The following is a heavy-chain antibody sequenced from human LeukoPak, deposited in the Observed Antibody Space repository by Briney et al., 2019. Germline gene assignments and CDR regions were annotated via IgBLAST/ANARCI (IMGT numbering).Heavy chain of an antibody. CDR3: AREGPVVSDYYDSSGYYSFDY. CDR2: IIPIFGTA. D-gene: IGHD3-22*01. CDR1: GGTFSSYA. V-gene: IGHV1-69*13. Sequence: SVKVSCKASGGTFSSYAISWVRQAPGQGLEWMGGIIPIFGTANYAQKFQGRVTITADESTSTAYMELSSLRSEDTAVYYCAREGPVVSDYYDSSGYYSFDYWGQGTLVTVSS. J-gene: IGHJ4*02.